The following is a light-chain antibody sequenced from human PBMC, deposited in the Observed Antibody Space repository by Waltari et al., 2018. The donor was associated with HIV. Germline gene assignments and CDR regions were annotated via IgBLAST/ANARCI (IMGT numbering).Light chain of an antibody. Sequence: DIVMTQSPDFLAVSLGERATINCKSSQSVLYSSNSKNYLAWYQQKPGKPPKLLIYWASTRESGVPDRFSGSGSGTDFTLTISSLQAEDVAVYYCQQYYSTPRTFGGGTKVEIK. V-gene: IGKV4-1*01. CDR2: WAS. CDR3: QQYYSTPRT. CDR1: QSVLYSSNSKNY. J-gene: IGKJ4*01.